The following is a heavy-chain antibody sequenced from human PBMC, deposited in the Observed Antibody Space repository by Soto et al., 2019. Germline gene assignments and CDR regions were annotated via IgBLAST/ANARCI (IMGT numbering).Heavy chain of an antibody. Sequence: SETLSLTCTVSGGSISSSSYYWGWIRQPPGKGMEWIGSIYYSGGTYYNPSLKSRVTISVDTSKNQFSLKLSSVTAADTAVYYCAKGLSQAVDGFIFDYWGQGTLVTVSS. V-gene: IGHV4-39*01. D-gene: IGHD6-19*01. CDR3: AKGLSQAVDGFIFDY. J-gene: IGHJ4*02. CDR1: GGSISSSSYY. CDR2: IYYSGGT.